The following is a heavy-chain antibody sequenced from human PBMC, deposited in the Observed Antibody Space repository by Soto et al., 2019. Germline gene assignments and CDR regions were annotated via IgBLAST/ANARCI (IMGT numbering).Heavy chain of an antibody. CDR3: ARMYTMGEEYYFDY. CDR1: GFTFSDYY. V-gene: IGHV3-11*01. CDR2: ISSSGSTI. D-gene: IGHD3-10*01. J-gene: IGHJ4*02. Sequence: GGSLRLSCAASGFTFSDYYMGWIRQASGKGLEWVSYISSSGSTIYYADSVKGRFTISRDNAKNSLHLQMNSLRAEDTAVYYCARMYTMGEEYYFDYWGQGTLVTVSS.